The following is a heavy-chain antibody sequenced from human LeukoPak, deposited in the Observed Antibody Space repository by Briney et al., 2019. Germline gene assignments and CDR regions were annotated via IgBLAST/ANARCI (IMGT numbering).Heavy chain of an antibody. CDR1: GFTFSSYS. CDR2: ISSSSSYI. J-gene: IGHJ3*02. V-gene: IGHV3-21*04. CDR3: ARSLWFGRDFAFDI. D-gene: IGHD3-10*01. Sequence: GGSLRLSCAASGFTFSSYSMNWVRQAPGKGLEWVSSISSSSSYIYYADSVKGRFTISRDNAKNSLYLQMNSLRAEDTAVYYCARSLWFGRDFAFDIWGQGTMVTVSS.